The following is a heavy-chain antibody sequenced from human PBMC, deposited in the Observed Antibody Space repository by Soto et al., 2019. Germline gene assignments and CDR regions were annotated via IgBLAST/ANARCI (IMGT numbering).Heavy chain of an antibody. Sequence: GGSLRLSCAASGFTFSSYSMNWVRQAPGKGLERVSSISSSSSYIYYADSVKGRFTISRDNAKNSLYLQMNSLRAEDTAVYYCAREGTVGATYYYYGMDVWGQGTTVTVSS. J-gene: IGHJ6*02. CDR1: GFTFSSYS. V-gene: IGHV3-21*04. D-gene: IGHD1-26*01. CDR2: ISSSSSYI. CDR3: AREGTVGATYYYYGMDV.